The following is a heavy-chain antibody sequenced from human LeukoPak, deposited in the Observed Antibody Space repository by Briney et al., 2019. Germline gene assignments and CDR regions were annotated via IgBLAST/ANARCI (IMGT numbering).Heavy chain of an antibody. J-gene: IGHJ4*02. D-gene: IGHD2-2*01. CDR3: ARDLGRGYQLTFDY. CDR1: GYTFTSYA. Sequence: ASVKVSCKASGYTFTSYAMHWVRQAPGQRPEWMGWINAGNGNTKYSQKFQGRVTITRDTSASTAYMELSSLRSEDTAVYYCARDLGRGYQLTFDYWGQGTLVTVSS. V-gene: IGHV1-3*01. CDR2: INAGNGNT.